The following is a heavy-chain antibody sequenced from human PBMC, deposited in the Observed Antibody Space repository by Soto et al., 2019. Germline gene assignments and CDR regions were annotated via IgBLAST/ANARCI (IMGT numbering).Heavy chain of an antibody. D-gene: IGHD3-22*01. V-gene: IGHV4-34*01. J-gene: IGHJ4*02. Sequence: SETLSLTCAVYGGSFSGYYWSWIRQPPGKGLEWIGEINHSGSTNYTPSLKSRVTISVDTSKNQFSLKLSSVTAADTAVYYWARSQRITMIVVVIANGGFDYWGQGTLVTVSS. CDR2: INHSGST. CDR1: GGSFSGYY. CDR3: ARSQRITMIVVVIANGGFDY.